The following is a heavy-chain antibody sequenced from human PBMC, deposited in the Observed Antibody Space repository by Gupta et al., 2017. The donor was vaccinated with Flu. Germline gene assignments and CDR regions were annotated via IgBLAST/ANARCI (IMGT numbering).Heavy chain of an antibody. CDR3: AREKFCSTDSCYRWFDP. V-gene: IGHV1-2*06. D-gene: IGHD2-2*01. Sequence: VQVVQSGTDVTEPGASVRVSCEASGYTFTDYYIHWVRQAPGQGLEWMGRVNPHSGNINYEHKFQGRVTLAMDTSISTAYMELTRLRSDDTAVYYCAREKFCSTDSCYRWFDPWGQGTLVIVSS. CDR1: GYTFTDYY. J-gene: IGHJ5*02. CDR2: VNPHSGNI.